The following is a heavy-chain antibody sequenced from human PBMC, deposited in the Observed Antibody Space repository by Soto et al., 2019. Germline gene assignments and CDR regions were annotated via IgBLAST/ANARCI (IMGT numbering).Heavy chain of an antibody. CDR1: GFTFSSYA. Sequence: GGSLRLSCAASGFTFSSYAMSWVRQAPGKGLEWVSAISGSGGSTYYADSVKGRFTISRDNSKNTLYLQMNSLRAEDTAVYYCAKDRGGSGSYYSYFDYWGQGTLVTVSS. CDR3: AKDRGGSGSYYSYFDY. CDR2: ISGSGGST. D-gene: IGHD3-10*01. J-gene: IGHJ4*02. V-gene: IGHV3-23*01.